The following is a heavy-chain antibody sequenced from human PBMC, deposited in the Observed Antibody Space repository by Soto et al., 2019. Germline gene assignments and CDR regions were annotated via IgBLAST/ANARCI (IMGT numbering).Heavy chain of an antibody. CDR2: ISGSGGST. CDR3: TMTGMDV. V-gene: IGHV3-23*01. Sequence: PGGSLRLSCAASGFTFSSYAMSWVRQAPGKGLEWVSAISGSGGSTYYADSVKGRFTISRDDSKNTAYLQMNSLKTEDTAVYYCTMTGMDVWGQGTTVTVSS. CDR1: GFTFSSYA. J-gene: IGHJ6*02.